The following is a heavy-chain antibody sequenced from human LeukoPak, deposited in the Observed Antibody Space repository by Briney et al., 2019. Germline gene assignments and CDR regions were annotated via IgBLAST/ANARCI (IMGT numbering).Heavy chain of an antibody. CDR1: GFTFSNAW. Sequence: PGGSLRLSCAASGFTFSNAWMSWVRQAPGKGLEWVGRIKSKTDGGTTDYAAPVKGRFTISRDGSKNTLYLQMNSLKTEDTAVYYCTTRIAVAGNPDYWGQGTLVTVSS. CDR3: TTRIAVAGNPDY. V-gene: IGHV3-15*01. CDR2: IKSKTDGGTT. D-gene: IGHD6-19*01. J-gene: IGHJ4*02.